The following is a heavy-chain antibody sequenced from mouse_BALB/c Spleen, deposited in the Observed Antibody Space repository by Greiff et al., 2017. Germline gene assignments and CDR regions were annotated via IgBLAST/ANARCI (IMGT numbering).Heavy chain of an antibody. CDR2: ISTYYGDA. CDR3: ARSTVYAMDY. CDR1: GYTFTDYA. Sequence: QVQLQQSGAELVRPGVSVKFSCKGSGYTFTDYAMHWVKQSHAKSLEWIGVISTYYGDASYNQKFKGKATMTVDKSSSTAYMELARLTSEDSAIYYCARSTVYAMDYWGQGTSVTVSS. D-gene: IGHD1-1*01. V-gene: IGHV1S137*01. J-gene: IGHJ4*01.